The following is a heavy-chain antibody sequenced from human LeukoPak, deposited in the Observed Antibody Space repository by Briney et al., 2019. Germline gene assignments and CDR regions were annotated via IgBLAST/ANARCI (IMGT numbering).Heavy chain of an antibody. CDR1: GYTFTSYG. CDR2: ISAYNGNT. D-gene: IGHD3-10*01. CDR3: ARDLSSGSYLPSDYGMDV. V-gene: IGHV1-18*01. Sequence: ASVKVSCKASGYTFTSYGISWVRQAPGQGLEWMGWISAYNGNTNYAQKLQGRVTMTTDTSTSTAYMELSRLRSDDTAVYYCARDLSSGSYLPSDYGMDVWGQGTTVTVSS. J-gene: IGHJ6*02.